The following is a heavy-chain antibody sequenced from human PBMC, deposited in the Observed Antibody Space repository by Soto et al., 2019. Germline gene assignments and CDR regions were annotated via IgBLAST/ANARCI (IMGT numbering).Heavy chain of an antibody. D-gene: IGHD3-10*01. V-gene: IGHV3-7*05. CDR1: GFTLSNYW. J-gene: IGHJ4*02. CDR3: LSAGSAVS. CDR2: INYDGSEK. Sequence: EVQLVESGGGLVQPGGSLRLSCAASGFTLSNYWMTRVRQAPGKGLEWVANINYDGSEKNYVDSVKGRFTISRDNTRNSLALQMNTLRVEDTAAYYCLSAGSAVSWGQGTLVTVSS.